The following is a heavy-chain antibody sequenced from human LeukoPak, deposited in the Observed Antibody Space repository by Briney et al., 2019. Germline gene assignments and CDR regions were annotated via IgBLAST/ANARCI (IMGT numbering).Heavy chain of an antibody. CDR2: ISSSSGTI. CDR1: GFTFSSYS. Sequence: GGSLRLSCAASGFTFSSYSMNWVRQAPGKGLEWVSYISSSSGTINYADSVKGRFTISRDNARNSLYLRVDSLRDEDTAVYYCARGMTVAGTYSDYWGQGTLVTVSS. J-gene: IGHJ4*02. V-gene: IGHV3-48*02. CDR3: ARGMTVAGTYSDY. D-gene: IGHD6-19*01.